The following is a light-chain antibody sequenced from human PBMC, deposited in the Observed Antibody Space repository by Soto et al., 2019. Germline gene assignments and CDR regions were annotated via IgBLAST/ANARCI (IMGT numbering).Light chain of an antibody. V-gene: IGLV2-23*02. J-gene: IGLJ1*01. Sequence: QSALTQPASVSGPPGQSITISCTGTSSDVGSYNLVSWYQQHPGKAPKLMIYEVSKRPSGVSNRFSGSKSGNTASLTISGLQAEDEADYYCCSYAGSSTFLYVFGTGTKLTVL. CDR2: EVS. CDR3: CSYAGSSTFLYV. CDR1: SSDVGSYNL.